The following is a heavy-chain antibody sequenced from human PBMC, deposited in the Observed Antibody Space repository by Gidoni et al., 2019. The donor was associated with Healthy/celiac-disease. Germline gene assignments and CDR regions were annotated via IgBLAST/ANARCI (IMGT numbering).Heavy chain of an antibody. CDR1: GYTCTSYA. J-gene: IGHJ4*02. Sequence: QVQLVQSGAEVKKPGASVTVSCKASGYTCTSYAMHWVRQAPGQRLEWMGWINAGNGNKKYSQKFQGRVTITRDTSASTAYMELSSLRSEDTAVYYCARAMVYAIPGYFDYWGQGTLVTVSS. V-gene: IGHV1-3*01. CDR2: INAGNGNK. D-gene: IGHD2-8*01. CDR3: ARAMVYAIPGYFDY.